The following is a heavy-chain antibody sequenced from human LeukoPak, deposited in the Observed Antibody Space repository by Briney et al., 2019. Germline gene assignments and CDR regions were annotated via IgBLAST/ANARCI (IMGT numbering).Heavy chain of an antibody. CDR2: IIPIFGTA. D-gene: IGHD6-19*01. Sequence: GASVKVSCKASGGTFSSYAISWVRQAPGQGLEWMGGIIPIFGTANYAQKFQGRVTITTDESTSTAYMELSSLRSEDTAVYYCARGSKQWLDYYYYMDVWAKGPRSPSP. CDR3: ARGSKQWLDYYYYMDV. CDR1: GGTFSSYA. J-gene: IGHJ6*03. V-gene: IGHV1-69*05.